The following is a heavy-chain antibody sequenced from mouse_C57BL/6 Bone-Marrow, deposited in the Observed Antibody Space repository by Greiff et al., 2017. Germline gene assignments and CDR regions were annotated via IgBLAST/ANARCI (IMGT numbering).Heavy chain of an antibody. CDR1: GYTFTDYY. CDR2: INPYNGGT. J-gene: IGHJ2*01. CDR3: ALGDYRNY. D-gene: IGHD3-3*01. V-gene: IGHV1-19*01. Sequence: EVHLVESGPVLVKPGASVKMSCKASGYTFTDYYMNWVKQSHGKSLEWIGVINPYNGGTSYNQKFKGKATLTVDKSSSTAYMELNSLTSEDSAVYYCALGDYRNYWGQGTTLTVSS.